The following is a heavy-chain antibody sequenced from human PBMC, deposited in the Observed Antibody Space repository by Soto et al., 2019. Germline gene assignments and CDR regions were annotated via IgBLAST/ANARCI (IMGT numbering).Heavy chain of an antibody. Sequence: ESGGGLVQPGGSLRLSCAASGFTFSSYDMHWVRQATGKGLEWVSAIGTAGDTYYPGSVKGRFTISRENAKNSLYLQMNSLRAGDTAVYYCARANVLWNFDYWGQGTLVTVSS. V-gene: IGHV3-13*01. CDR1: GFTFSSYD. D-gene: IGHD3-16*01. CDR2: IGTAGDT. J-gene: IGHJ4*02. CDR3: ARANVLWNFDY.